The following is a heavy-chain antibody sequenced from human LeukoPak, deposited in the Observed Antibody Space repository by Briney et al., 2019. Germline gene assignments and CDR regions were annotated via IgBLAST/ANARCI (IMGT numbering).Heavy chain of an antibody. J-gene: IGHJ6*02. CDR1: GFTFNTYA. D-gene: IGHD2-15*01. CDR3: VRDPSCSGGGCYYYYGMDV. CDR2: IWYDGSNK. V-gene: IGHV3-33*01. Sequence: GGSLRLSCAASGFTFNTYAIHWVRQAPGKGLEWVAVIWYDGSNKYYADSVRGRFTISRDNSKNTLYLKMNSLRADDTAIYYCVRDPSCSGGGCYYYYGMDVWGQGTTVTVSS.